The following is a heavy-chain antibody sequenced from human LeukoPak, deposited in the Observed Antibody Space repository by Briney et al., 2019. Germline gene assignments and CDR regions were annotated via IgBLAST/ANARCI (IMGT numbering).Heavy chain of an antibody. J-gene: IGHJ4*02. Sequence: ASVKVSCKTSGYTFTCYYMHWVRQAPGQGLEWMGRINPNSGDTNYAQKFQGRVTMTRDTSISTAYMELSRLTSDDTAMYYCARDYCSSTSCLFDYWGQGTLVTVSS. V-gene: IGHV1-2*06. D-gene: IGHD2-2*01. CDR1: GYTFTCYY. CDR3: ARDYCSSTSCLFDY. CDR2: INPNSGDT.